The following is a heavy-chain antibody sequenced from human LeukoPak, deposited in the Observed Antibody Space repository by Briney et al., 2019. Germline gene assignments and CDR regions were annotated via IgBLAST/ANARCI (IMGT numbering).Heavy chain of an antibody. CDR2: ISASGLTT. CDR3: AKEPREYCSRTSCPNWIDA. D-gene: IGHD2-2*01. J-gene: IGHJ5*02. CDR1: GFTFSSYA. V-gene: IGHV3-23*01. Sequence: PGGSLRLSCAASGFTFSSYAMSWVRQAPGKGLEWVSPISASGLTTYYADSVKGRFSISRDNSKNTLYLQMSSLRADDTAVYYWAKEPREYCSRTSCPNWIDAWGQGTLVTVSS.